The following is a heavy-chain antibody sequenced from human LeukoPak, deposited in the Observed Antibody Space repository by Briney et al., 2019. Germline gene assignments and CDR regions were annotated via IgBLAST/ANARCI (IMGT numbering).Heavy chain of an antibody. CDR2: IYPGDSDR. CDR3: ARTAGGYNFWSGSDY. D-gene: IGHD3-3*01. CDR1: GYSFTNYW. J-gene: IGHJ4*02. Sequence: GESLKISCKVSGYSFTNYWIGWERQMPGKGLAWVAIIYPGDSDRRYSPCFQGQVTISVDKSISTVYLQWSSLKASDTAMYYCARTAGGYNFWSGSDYWGQGTLVTVSS. V-gene: IGHV5-51*01.